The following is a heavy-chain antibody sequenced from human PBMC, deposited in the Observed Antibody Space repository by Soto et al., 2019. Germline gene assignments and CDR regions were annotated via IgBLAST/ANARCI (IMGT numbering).Heavy chain of an antibody. CDR3: ATGPPSIVLPHNGFDP. CDR1: GYIFINYY. Sequence: ASVKVSCKTSGYIFINYYIHWVRQAPGKGLEWMGGFDPISGETNYAQKLQGRVTMTSDTSTDTAYMELSSLRSEDTAVYYCATGPPSIVLPHNGFDPWGQGTLVTVSS. CDR2: FDPISGET. J-gene: IGHJ5*02. D-gene: IGHD2-15*01. V-gene: IGHV1-24*01.